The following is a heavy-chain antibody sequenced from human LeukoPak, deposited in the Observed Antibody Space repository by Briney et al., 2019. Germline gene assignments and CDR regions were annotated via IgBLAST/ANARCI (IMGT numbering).Heavy chain of an antibody. Sequence: GGPLRLSCAASGFTFSNAWMSWVRQAPGKGLEWVGRIKSKTDGGTTDYAAPVKGRFTISRDDSKNTLYLQMNSLKTEDTAVYYCTTEMFDYDSSGYPPPNHDYWGQGTLVTVSS. D-gene: IGHD3-22*01. CDR3: TTEMFDYDSSGYPPPNHDY. CDR1: GFTFSNAW. CDR2: IKSKTDGGTT. J-gene: IGHJ4*02. V-gene: IGHV3-15*01.